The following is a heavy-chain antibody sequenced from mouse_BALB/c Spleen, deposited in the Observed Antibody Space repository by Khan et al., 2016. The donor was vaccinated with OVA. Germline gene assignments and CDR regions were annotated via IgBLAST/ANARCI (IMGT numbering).Heavy chain of an antibody. V-gene: IGHV1S136*01. D-gene: IGHD1-1*01. J-gene: IGHJ3*01. Sequence: VQLKESGPELVKPGASVKMSCKASGYTFTSYVMHWVKQKPGLGLEWIGYIYPFNDDTKYNEKFKGKATLTSDKSSSTAYMELSSLTSEDSAVYYCAPVGTYSDSFAYWGQGTLVTVSA. CDR2: IYPFNDDT. CDR1: GYTFTSYV. CDR3: APVGTYSDSFAY.